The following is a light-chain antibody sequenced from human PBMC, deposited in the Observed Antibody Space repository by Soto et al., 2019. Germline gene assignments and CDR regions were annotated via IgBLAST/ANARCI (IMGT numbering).Light chain of an antibody. Sequence: DIQMTQSPSSVSASVGDRVTISCRASQGISSLLAWYQQKAGKAPNLLIYSASTLQSGVTSRFSGSESGPDFTLTISSLQPEDVATSYCLQADSFPLTFGGGNKVEIK. V-gene: IGKV1-12*01. CDR3: LQADSFPLT. CDR1: QGISSL. CDR2: SAS. J-gene: IGKJ4*01.